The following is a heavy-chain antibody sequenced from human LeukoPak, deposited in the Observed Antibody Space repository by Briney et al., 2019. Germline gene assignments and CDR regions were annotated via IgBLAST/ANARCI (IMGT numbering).Heavy chain of an antibody. V-gene: IGHV4-59*08. D-gene: IGHD3-10*01. Sequence: SETLSLTCTVSGXFISSYYWSWIRQPPGKGLEWIGYIYYSGSTNYNPSLKSRVTISVDTSKNQFSLKLSSVTAADTAVYYCASNYYGSGSLDYWGQGNLVTVSS. CDR3: ASNYYGSGSLDY. CDR2: IYYSGST. CDR1: GXFISSYY. J-gene: IGHJ4*02.